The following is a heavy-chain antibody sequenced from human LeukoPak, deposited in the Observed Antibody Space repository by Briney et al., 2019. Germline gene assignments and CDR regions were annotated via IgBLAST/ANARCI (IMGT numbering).Heavy chain of an antibody. D-gene: IGHD3-22*01. CDR3: ARATMIVVSPDY. CDR2: INPSGGST. Sequence: ASVKVSCKASGYTFTSYYMHWVRQAPGQGLEWMGIINPSGGSTSYAQKFQGRVTMTRDTSTGTVYMELSSLRSEDTAVYYCARATMIVVSPDYWGQGTLVTVSS. J-gene: IGHJ4*02. V-gene: IGHV1-46*03. CDR1: GYTFTSYY.